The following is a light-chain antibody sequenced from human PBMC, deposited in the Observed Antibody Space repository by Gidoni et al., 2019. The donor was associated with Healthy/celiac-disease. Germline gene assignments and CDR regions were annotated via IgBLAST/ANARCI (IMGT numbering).Light chain of an antibody. CDR1: QDIRNY. J-gene: IGKJ2*01. Sequence: DIQMTQSPSSLSASVGDRVTITCQASQDIRNYLNWYQQKPGKAPKLLIYDASHLETGVPSRFSGSGSGTDFTFTISSLQPEDIATYYCQQYDNLLVTFGQGTKLEIK. CDR2: DAS. V-gene: IGKV1-33*01. CDR3: QQYDNLLVT.